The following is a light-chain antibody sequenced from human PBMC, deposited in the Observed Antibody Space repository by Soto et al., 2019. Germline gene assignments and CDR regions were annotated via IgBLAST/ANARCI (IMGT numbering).Light chain of an antibody. V-gene: IGKV1-12*01. J-gene: IGKJ4*01. CDR2: AAS. Sequence: DIQMTQSPSSVSASVGDRVTITCRASPGISSWLAWYQQKPGKAPKLLIYAASSLQSGVPSRFSGSGSGTDFTIPIRSLQPEDFETYYCQQANSFPLTFGGGKKVEIK. CDR3: QQANSFPLT. CDR1: PGISSW.